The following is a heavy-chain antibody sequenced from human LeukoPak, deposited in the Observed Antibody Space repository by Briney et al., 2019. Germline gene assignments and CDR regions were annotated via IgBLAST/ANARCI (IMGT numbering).Heavy chain of an antibody. J-gene: IGHJ4*02. CDR2: ISSSGSTI. CDR3: ARDSADYSGYPENYFDY. V-gene: IGHV3-11*01. D-gene: IGHD5-12*01. CDR1: GFTFSDYY. Sequence: GGSLRLSCAASGFTFSDYYMSWIRQAPGKGLEWVSYISSSGSTIYYADSVKGRFTISRDNAQNSLYLQMNSLRAEDTAVYYCARDSADYSGYPENYFDYWGQGTLVTVSS.